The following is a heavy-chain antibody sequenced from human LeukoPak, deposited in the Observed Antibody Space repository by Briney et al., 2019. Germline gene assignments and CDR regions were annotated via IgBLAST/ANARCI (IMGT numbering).Heavy chain of an antibody. D-gene: IGHD3-22*01. CDR1: GFTFSDYY. Sequence: GGSLRLSCAASGFTFSDYYMSWIRQAPGKGLEWGSYISSSGSTIYYADSVKGRFTISRENAKNSLYLQMNSLRAEDTAVYYCARDDYYDSSGYYDYWGQGTLVTVSS. CDR3: ARDDYYDSSGYYDY. J-gene: IGHJ4*02. V-gene: IGHV3-11*01. CDR2: ISSSGSTI.